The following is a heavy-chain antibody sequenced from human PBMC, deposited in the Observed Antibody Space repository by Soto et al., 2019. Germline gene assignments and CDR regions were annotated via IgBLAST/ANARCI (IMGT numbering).Heavy chain of an antibody. CDR3: ARHWATTLYMTTVLNNWFAP. V-gene: IGHV4-30-4*01. D-gene: IGHD4-4*01. CDR1: GDSISSGDYY. CDR2: IYYSGST. Sequence: SETLSLTCTVSGDSISSGDYYWSWIRQPPGKGLEWIGYIYYSGSTYYNPSLKSRVTISVDTSKNQFSLKVSSVTAADTAVYYCARHWATTLYMTTVLNNWFAPWGQGTRVTVSS. J-gene: IGHJ5*02.